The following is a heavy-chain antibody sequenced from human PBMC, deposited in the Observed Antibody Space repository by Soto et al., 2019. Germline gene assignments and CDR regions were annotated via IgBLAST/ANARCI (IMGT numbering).Heavy chain of an antibody. CDR3: ARDASYYYDSSVGAFDI. J-gene: IGHJ3*02. CDR2: ISAYNGNT. D-gene: IGHD3-22*01. V-gene: IGHV1-18*01. CDR1: GYTFTSYA. Sequence: ASVKVSCKASGYTFTSYAMHWVRQAPGQGLEWMGWISAYNGNTNYAQKLQGRVTMTTDTSTSTAYMELRSLRSDDTAVYYCARDASYYYDSSVGAFDIWGQGKMVTVSS.